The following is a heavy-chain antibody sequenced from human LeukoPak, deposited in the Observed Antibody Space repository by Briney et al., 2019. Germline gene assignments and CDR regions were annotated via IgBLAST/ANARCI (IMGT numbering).Heavy chain of an antibody. J-gene: IGHJ4*02. V-gene: IGHV3-21*01. CDR3: ARRDYYDSSGYYYFDY. Sequence: GGSLRLSCAASGFTFSSYSMNWVRQAPGKGLEWVSSISSSSSYIYYADSVEGRFTISRDNAKNSLYLQMNSLRAEDTAVYYCARRDYYDSSGYYYFDYWGQGTLVTVSS. CDR1: GFTFSSYS. CDR2: ISSSSSYI. D-gene: IGHD3-22*01.